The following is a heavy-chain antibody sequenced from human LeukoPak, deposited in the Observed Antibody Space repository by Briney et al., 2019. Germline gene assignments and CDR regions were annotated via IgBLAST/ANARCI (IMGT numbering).Heavy chain of an antibody. Sequence: SETLSLTCAVYGGSFSGYYWSWIRQPPGKGLEWIGEINHSGSTNYNPSLKSRVTISVDTSKNQFSLKLSSVTAADTAVYYCAREGVVTTKYYFDYWGQGTLVTVSS. J-gene: IGHJ4*02. CDR1: GGSFSGYY. D-gene: IGHD4-11*01. V-gene: IGHV4-34*01. CDR3: AREGVVTTKYYFDY. CDR2: INHSGST.